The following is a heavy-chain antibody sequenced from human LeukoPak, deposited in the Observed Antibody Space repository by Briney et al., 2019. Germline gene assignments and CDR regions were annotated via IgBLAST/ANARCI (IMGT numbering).Heavy chain of an antibody. CDR1: GFTFSSYW. V-gene: IGHV3-53*01. CDR3: AREGKIGVVSC. Sequence: GGSLRLSCAASGFTFSSYWTSWVRQAPGRGLEWVSVIYSGGSTYYADSVKGRFTISRDNSKNTLYLQMNSLRAEDTAVYYCAREGKIGVVSCWGQGTLVTVSS. D-gene: IGHD3-3*01. J-gene: IGHJ4*02. CDR2: IYSGGST.